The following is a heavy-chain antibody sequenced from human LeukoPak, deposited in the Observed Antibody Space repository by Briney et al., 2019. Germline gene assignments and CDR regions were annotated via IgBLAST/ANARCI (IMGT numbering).Heavy chain of an antibody. D-gene: IGHD6-13*01. CDR1: GFIVSSYE. CDR3: ARFSSTWYVAFDM. V-gene: IGHV3-48*03. Sequence: GGSLRLSCAASGFIVSSYETGWVRQAPGKGLEWLSYINSGGTVYYADSVKGRFTFSRDNTKNSLYLHMNSLRAEDTALYYCARFSSTWYVAFDMWGQGTMVTVSS. CDR2: INSGGTV. J-gene: IGHJ3*02.